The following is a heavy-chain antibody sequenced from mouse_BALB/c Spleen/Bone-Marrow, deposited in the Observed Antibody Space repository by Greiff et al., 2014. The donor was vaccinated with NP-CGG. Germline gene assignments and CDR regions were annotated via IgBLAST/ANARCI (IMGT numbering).Heavy chain of an antibody. D-gene: IGHD1-1*02. CDR1: GFTFSDYY. CDR3: ARSGERYGAMDY. J-gene: IGHJ4*01. CDR2: ISDGGSYT. Sequence: EVKLEESGGGLVEPGGSLKLSCAASGFTFSDYYMYWVRQTPEKRLEWVATISDGGSYTYYPDSVKGRFTISRDNAKNNLYLQMSSLKSEDTAMYYCARSGERYGAMDYWGQGTSVTVFS. V-gene: IGHV5-4*02.